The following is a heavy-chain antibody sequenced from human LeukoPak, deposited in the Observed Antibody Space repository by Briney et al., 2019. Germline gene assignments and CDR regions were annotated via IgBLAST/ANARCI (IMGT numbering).Heavy chain of an antibody. Sequence: ASVKVSCKVSGYTLTELPMHWVRQAPGKGLEWMGGFDPEDGETIYAQKFQGRVTMTEDTSTDTAYMELSSLRSEDTAVYYCATDKSYFQQLVHLFYYWGQGTLVTVSS. D-gene: IGHD6-13*01. CDR1: GYTLTELP. CDR2: FDPEDGET. CDR3: ATDKSYFQQLVHLFYY. V-gene: IGHV1-24*01. J-gene: IGHJ4*02.